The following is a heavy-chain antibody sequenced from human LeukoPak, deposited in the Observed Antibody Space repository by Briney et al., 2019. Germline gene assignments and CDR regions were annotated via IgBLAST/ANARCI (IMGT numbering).Heavy chain of an antibody. V-gene: IGHV3-11*01. J-gene: IGHJ4*02. CDR1: GFTFSDFY. D-gene: IGHD5-24*01. CDR2: ISSSGSAI. CDR3: ARARDGYNYAVDY. Sequence: GGSLRLSCAASGFTFSDFYMSWIRQAPGKGLEWVSYISSSGSAIYYADSVKGRFTISRDNAKNSLYLQMNSLRAEDTAVYYCARARDGYNYAVDYWGQGTLVTVSS.